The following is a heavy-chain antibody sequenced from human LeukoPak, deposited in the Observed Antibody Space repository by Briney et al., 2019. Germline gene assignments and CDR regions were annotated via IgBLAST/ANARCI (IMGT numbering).Heavy chain of an antibody. CDR2: IYYSGST. D-gene: IGHD6-19*01. J-gene: IGHJ4*02. CDR1: GDSVSSGGYY. V-gene: IGHV4-31*03. CDR3: ARSSGYNFDY. Sequence: SQTLFLTCIVSGDSVSSGGYYWSWIRQHPGKGLEWVGYIYYSGSTYYNPSLKSRLTISLDTSKNQFSLQLTSVTAADTAVYYCARSSGYNFDYWGQGTLVTVSS.